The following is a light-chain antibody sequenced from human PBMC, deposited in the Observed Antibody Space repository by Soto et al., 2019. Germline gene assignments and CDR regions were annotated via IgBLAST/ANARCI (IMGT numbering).Light chain of an antibody. J-gene: IGKJ1*01. Sequence: EVVLTQTPVTLSLSPVGRATLSCRASQSFNSIYLAWYQQKPGQAPRLLIYGASSRATGIPDRFSGSGSGTDFTLTISRLEPEDFAVYYCQQYGSSGTFGQGTKVDI. CDR2: GAS. CDR3: QQYGSSGT. V-gene: IGKV3-20*01. CDR1: QSFNSIY.